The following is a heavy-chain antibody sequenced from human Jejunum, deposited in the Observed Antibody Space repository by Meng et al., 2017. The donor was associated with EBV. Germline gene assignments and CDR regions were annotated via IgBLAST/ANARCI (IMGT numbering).Heavy chain of an antibody. D-gene: IGHD1-26*01. V-gene: IGHV3-30*18. CDR1: GFTVSGYA. Sequence: GQGGGSGGGLGRPGRFLGLPRGAFGFTVSGYAMHWVRQAPGKGLEWVAVISDDGSNKYYVDSVKGRFTICRDNSENSLYLQMNTLRAEDTAVYYCAKDEGYSGSYWADHWGQGTLVTVSS. J-gene: IGHJ4*02. CDR3: AKDEGYSGSYWADH. CDR2: ISDDGSNK.